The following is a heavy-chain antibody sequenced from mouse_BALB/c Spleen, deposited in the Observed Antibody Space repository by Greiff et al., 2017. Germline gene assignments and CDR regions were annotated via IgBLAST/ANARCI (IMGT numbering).Heavy chain of an antibody. CDR1: GYSITSGYY. CDR3: ARGYDWFAY. V-gene: IGHV3-6*02. CDR2: ISYDGSN. Sequence: LQESGPGLVKPSQSLSLTCSVTGYSITSGYYWNWIRQFPGNKLEWMGYISYDGSNNYNPSLKNRISITRDTSKNQFFLKLNSVTTEDTATYYCARGYDWFAYWGQGTLVTVSA. J-gene: IGHJ3*01. D-gene: IGHD2-2*01.